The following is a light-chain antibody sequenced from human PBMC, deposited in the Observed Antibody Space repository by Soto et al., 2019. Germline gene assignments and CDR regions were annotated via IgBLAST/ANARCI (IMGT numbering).Light chain of an antibody. V-gene: IGKV1-39*01. J-gene: IGKJ2*01. CDR2: AAS. Sequence: DIQMTQSPSSPSASVGDTVTITCRASQSISVHLNWYQQKPGKVPNLLIYAASNLQSGVPSRFSGSGSETDFALTISSLQPEDFATYYCQQSYITPYTFGQGTKLEIK. CDR3: QQSYITPYT. CDR1: QSISVH.